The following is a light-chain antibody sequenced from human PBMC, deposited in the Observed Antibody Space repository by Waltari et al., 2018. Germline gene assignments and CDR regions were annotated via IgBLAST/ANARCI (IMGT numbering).Light chain of an antibody. Sequence: YVLTQPPSVSVDPGKTARLTCGGDNIGSKSGNWYQQKPGQAPVLVMFYDSDRPSESPERFSGSNSGNTATLTISWVEAGDEADYHCQVWDDVTDSGVFGGGTKLTVL. J-gene: IGLJ3*02. CDR2: YDS. CDR1: NIGSKS. V-gene: IGLV3-21*04. CDR3: QVWDDVTDSGV.